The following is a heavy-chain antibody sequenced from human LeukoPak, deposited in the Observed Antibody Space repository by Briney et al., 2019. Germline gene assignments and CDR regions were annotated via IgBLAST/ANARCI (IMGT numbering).Heavy chain of an antibody. CDR1: GYTFTGYY. Sequence: ASVKVSCKASGYTFTGYYMHWVRQAPGQGLEWMGWINPNSGGTNYAQKFQGRATMTRDTSISTAYMALSRLRSDDTAVYYCARETYYYDSRHFDYWGQGTLVTVSS. CDR3: ARETYYYDSRHFDY. CDR2: INPNSGGT. V-gene: IGHV1-2*02. J-gene: IGHJ4*02. D-gene: IGHD3-22*01.